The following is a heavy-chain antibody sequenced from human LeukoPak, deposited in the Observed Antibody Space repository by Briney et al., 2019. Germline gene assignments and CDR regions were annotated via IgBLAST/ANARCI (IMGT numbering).Heavy chain of an antibody. J-gene: IGHJ6*03. CDR3: AKGNDFWGGYYYYYYMDV. Sequence: PGGSLRLSCVASGFTFSDCGMHWVRQAPGKGLAWVAFTRSDGSNTYYADSVRGRFTISRDNSKNTLYLQMNSLRPEDTAVFYCAKGNDFWGGYYYYYYMDVWGKGTTVIVSS. CDR1: GFTFSDCG. D-gene: IGHD3-3*01. CDR2: TRSDGSNT. V-gene: IGHV3-30*02.